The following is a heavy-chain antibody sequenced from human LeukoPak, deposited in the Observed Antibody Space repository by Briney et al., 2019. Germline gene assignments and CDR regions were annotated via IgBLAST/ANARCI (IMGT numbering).Heavy chain of an antibody. J-gene: IGHJ4*02. D-gene: IGHD3-10*01. V-gene: IGHV1-2*02. Sequence: GASVKVSCKASGYSFTGYYMHWVRQAPAQGLEWMGWINPNSGGTNYAQKFQGRVTMTRDTSISTAYMELSRLRSDDTAVYYCARVLRAKYYYGSGSYYKSPGGYWGQGTLVTVSS. CDR1: GYSFTGYY. CDR3: ARVLRAKYYYGSGSYYKSPGGY. CDR2: INPNSGGT.